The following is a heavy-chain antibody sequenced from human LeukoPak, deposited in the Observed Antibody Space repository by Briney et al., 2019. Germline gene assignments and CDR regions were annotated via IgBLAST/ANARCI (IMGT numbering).Heavy chain of an antibody. CDR1: GGTFSSYA. V-gene: IGHV1-69*06. D-gene: IGHD1-7*01. Sequence: SVKVSCKASGGTFSSYAISWVRQAPGQGLEWMGGIIPIFGTANYAQKFQGGVTITADKSTSTAYMELSSLRSEDTAVYYCASSYNWNYGFDYWGQGTLVTVSS. J-gene: IGHJ4*02. CDR3: ASSYNWNYGFDY. CDR2: IIPIFGTA.